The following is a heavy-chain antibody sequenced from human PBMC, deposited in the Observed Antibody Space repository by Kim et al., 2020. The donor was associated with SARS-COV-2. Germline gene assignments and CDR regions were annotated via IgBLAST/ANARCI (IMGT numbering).Heavy chain of an antibody. D-gene: IGHD5-12*01. Sequence: SVKVSCKASGGTFSSYAISWVRQAPGQGLEWMGGIIPIFGTANYAQKFQGRVTITADESTSTAYMELSSLRSEDTAVYYCARGGRRLRPAWYPDYWGQGTLVTVSS. CDR1: GGTFSSYA. J-gene: IGHJ4*02. V-gene: IGHV1-69*13. CDR3: ARGGRRLRPAWYPDY. CDR2: IIPIFGTA.